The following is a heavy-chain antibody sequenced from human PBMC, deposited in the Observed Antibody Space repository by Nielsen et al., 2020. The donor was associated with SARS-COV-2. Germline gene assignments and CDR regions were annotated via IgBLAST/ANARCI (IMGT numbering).Heavy chain of an antibody. J-gene: IGHJ6*02. CDR3: ARGPYTRYGMDV. CDR1: GFTLSSNY. D-gene: IGHD4-11*01. Sequence: LNVSCAALGFTLSSNYMSWVRQAPGKGLEWVPVSYCGGSTYYADSVKGRFTISRDNSKNTLYLQMNSLRAEDTAVYYRARGPYTRYGMDVWGQGTTVTVSS. CDR2: SYCGGST. V-gene: IGHV3-66*01.